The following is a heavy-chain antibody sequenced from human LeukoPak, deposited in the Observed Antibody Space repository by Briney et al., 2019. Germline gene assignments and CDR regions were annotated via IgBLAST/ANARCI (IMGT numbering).Heavy chain of an antibody. Sequence: SETLSLTSAVYGGSFSGYYWSWIRQPPGKGLEWIGEINHSGSTNYNPSLKSRVTISVDTSKNQFSLKLSSVTAADTAVYYCARGQYSSSWYDYYYMDVWGKGTTVTVSS. CDR3: ARGQYSSSWYDYYYMDV. J-gene: IGHJ6*03. CDR2: INHSGST. D-gene: IGHD6-13*01. V-gene: IGHV4-34*01. CDR1: GGSFSGYY.